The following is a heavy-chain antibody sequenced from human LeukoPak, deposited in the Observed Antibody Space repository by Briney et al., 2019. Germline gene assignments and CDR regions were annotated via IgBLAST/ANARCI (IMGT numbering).Heavy chain of an antibody. CDR1: GYSINSGYY. Sequence: SETLSLTCAVSGYSINSGYYWGWIRQPPGKGLEWIGSIYHSGSAYYNPSLKSRVPISVDTSKNQFSLHLSSVTAADTAVYYCARDTITTPDVIYAFDIWGQGTMVTVSS. CDR2: IYHSGSA. D-gene: IGHD5-24*01. CDR3: ARDTITTPDVIYAFDI. V-gene: IGHV4-38-2*02. J-gene: IGHJ3*02.